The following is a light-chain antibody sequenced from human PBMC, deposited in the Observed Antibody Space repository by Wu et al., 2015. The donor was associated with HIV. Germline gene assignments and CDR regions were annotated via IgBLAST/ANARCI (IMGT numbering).Light chain of an antibody. CDR3: QKYNTAPWT. J-gene: IGKJ1*01. Sequence: VGDRVTITAAVRRLAIFSLGISRNHGKPPKLLIYAASTLQSGVPSRFSGSGSGTDFTLTISSLQPEDVATYYCQKYNTAPWTFGQGTKVEMK. V-gene: IGKV1-27*01. CDR1: RRLAI. CDR2: AAS.